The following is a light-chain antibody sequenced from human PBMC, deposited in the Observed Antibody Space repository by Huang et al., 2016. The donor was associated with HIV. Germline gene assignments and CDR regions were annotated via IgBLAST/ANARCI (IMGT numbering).Light chain of an antibody. V-gene: IGKV1-NL1*01. CDR3: QQYYTSPT. CDR1: QGISNS. CDR2: STS. Sequence: QMTQSPSSLSAFVGDTVTITCRASQGISNSVAWFQQKPGKAPKLLLYSTSRLESGVPSRCRGGGSGTDYTLTINSLQPDDFATYYCQQYYTSPTFGQGSKVEIK. J-gene: IGKJ1*01.